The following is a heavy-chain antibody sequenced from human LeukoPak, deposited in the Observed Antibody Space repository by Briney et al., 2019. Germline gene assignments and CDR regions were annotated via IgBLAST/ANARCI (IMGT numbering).Heavy chain of an antibody. J-gene: IGHJ6*04. V-gene: IGHV4-59*01. CDR1: GGSISSYY. D-gene: IGHD1-1*01. Sequence: PSETLSLTCTVSGGSISSYYWSWIRQPPGKGLEWIRYIYYSGSTNYNPSLKSRVTISVDTSKNQFSLKLSSVTAADTAVYYCARGWYNWNELHYYYGMDVWGKGTTVTVSS. CDR3: ARGWYNWNELHYYYGMDV. CDR2: IYYSGST.